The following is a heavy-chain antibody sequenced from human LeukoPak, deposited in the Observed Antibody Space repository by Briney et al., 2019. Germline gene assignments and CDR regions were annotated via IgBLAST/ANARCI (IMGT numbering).Heavy chain of an antibody. Sequence: SQTLSLTCTVSGGSISSGDYYWSWIRQPPGTGLEWIGYIYYSGSTCYNPSLKSRVTISVDTSKNQFSLKLSSVTAADTAVYYCARDLDGYDGDYWGQGTLVTVSS. J-gene: IGHJ4*02. CDR2: IYYSGST. CDR3: ARDLDGYDGDY. V-gene: IGHV4-30-4*01. CDR1: GGSISSGDYY. D-gene: IGHD5-12*01.